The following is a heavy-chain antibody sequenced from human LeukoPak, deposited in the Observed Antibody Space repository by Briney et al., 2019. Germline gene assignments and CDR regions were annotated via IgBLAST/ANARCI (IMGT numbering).Heavy chain of an antibody. D-gene: IGHD6-13*01. V-gene: IGHV3-74*01. CDR2: ISPDGGTS. Sequence: GGSLRLSCAASGFTFSSYSIHWVRQAPGKGLVWVSRISPDGGTSTYADSVKGRFTISRDNAKNTVYLQMNSLRAEDTAVYYCASGVGSSTYYWGQGTLVTVSS. CDR1: GFTFSSYS. J-gene: IGHJ4*02. CDR3: ASGVGSSTYY.